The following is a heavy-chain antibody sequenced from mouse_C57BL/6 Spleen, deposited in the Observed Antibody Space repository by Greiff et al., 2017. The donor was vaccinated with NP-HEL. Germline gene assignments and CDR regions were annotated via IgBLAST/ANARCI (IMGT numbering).Heavy chain of an antibody. CDR1: GFTFSSYA. V-gene: IGHV5-9-1*02. Sequence: EVQLVESGEGLVKPGGSLKLSCAASGFTFSSYAMSWVRQTPEKRLEWVAYISSGGDYIYYADTVKGRFTISRDNARNTLYLQMSSLKSEDTAMYYCTRDKGDVDWFAYWGQGTLVTVSA. CDR2: ISSGGDYI. CDR3: TRDKGDVDWFAY. D-gene: IGHD3-3*01. J-gene: IGHJ3*01.